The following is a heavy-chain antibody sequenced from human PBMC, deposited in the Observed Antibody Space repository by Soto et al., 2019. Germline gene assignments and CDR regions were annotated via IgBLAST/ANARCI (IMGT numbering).Heavy chain of an antibody. Sequence: TLSLTCTVSCDSLSSGGNYWSWIRQHPGKGLEWIGHIYDSVNTYYSPSLRSRVTISADMSKNQFSRNLRSVTAADTAVYYCARVDHRGYFAILTDYWGQGTLVTVSS. CDR1: CDSLSSGGNY. V-gene: IGHV4-31*03. CDR2: IYDSVNT. CDR3: ARVDHRGYFAILTDY. D-gene: IGHD3-9*01. J-gene: IGHJ4*02.